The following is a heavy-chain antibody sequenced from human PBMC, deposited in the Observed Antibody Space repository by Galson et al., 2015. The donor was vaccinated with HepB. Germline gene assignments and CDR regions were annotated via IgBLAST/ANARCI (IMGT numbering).Heavy chain of an antibody. D-gene: IGHD2-2*01. V-gene: IGHV3-30*01. CDR2: VSKDGTNT. CDR3: ARSRGQLLSHQYYAMDA. CDR1: GFTFRRYA. J-gene: IGHJ6*02. Sequence: SLRLSCAASGFTFRRYAIHWVRQGPGKGLGWVAVVSKDGTNTYYADSVKGRFTISRDHSKNTLYLQIKSLRSEDTAVYFCARSRGQLLSHQYYAMDAWGQGTTVIVSS.